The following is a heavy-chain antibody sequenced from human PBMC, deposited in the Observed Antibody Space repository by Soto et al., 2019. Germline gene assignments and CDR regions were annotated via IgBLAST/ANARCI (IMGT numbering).Heavy chain of an antibody. J-gene: IGHJ4*02. Sequence: EVQLVESGGGLVQPGGSLRLSCAASGFTFSSFYMSWVRQAPGKGLEWVANINKDGSGKYYVDSVKGRFTISRDNAKNSLYLQMNSRRAEDTAVYHCGRWASGMAYWGQGTLVTVSS. V-gene: IGHV3-7*01. CDR2: INKDGSGK. CDR3: GRWASGMAY. CDR1: GFTFSSFY. D-gene: IGHD3-3*01.